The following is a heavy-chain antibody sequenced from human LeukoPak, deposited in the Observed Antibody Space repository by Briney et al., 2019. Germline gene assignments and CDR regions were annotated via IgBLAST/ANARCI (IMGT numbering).Heavy chain of an antibody. CDR3: ASSDGSTPYYFDY. CDR2: ISSSSSYI. J-gene: IGHJ4*02. D-gene: IGHD5-24*01. Sequence: GGSLRLSCAASGFTFSTYGMHWVRQAPGKGLEWVSSISSSSSYIYYADSVKGRFTISRDNAKNSLYLQMNSLRAEDTAVYYCASSDGSTPYYFDYWGQGTLVTVSS. CDR1: GFTFSTYG. V-gene: IGHV3-21*01.